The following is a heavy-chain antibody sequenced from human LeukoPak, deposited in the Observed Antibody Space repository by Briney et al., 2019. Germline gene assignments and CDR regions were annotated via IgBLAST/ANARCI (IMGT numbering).Heavy chain of an antibody. CDR2: ISSSSSYI. CDR3: ARVYYDILTGYVGVSWDYYGMDV. J-gene: IGHJ6*02. CDR1: GFTFSSYS. Sequence: GGSLRLSCAASGFTFSSYSMNWVRQAPGKGLEWVSSISSSSSYIYYADSVKGRFTISRDNAKNSLYLQMNSLRAEDTAVYYCARVYYDILTGYVGVSWDYYGMDVWGQGTTVTVSS. V-gene: IGHV3-21*01. D-gene: IGHD3-9*01.